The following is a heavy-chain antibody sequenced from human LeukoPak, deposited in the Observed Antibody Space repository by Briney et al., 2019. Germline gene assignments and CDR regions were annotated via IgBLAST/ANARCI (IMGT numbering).Heavy chain of an antibody. D-gene: IGHD3-22*01. Sequence: SETLSLTCTVSGGSISSGSYYWSWIRQPAGKGQEWIGRIYTSGSTNYNPSPKSRVTISVDTSKNQFSLKLSSVTAADTAVYYCAREGDYYDTSGTLDYWDQGTLVTVSS. CDR1: GGSISSGSYY. V-gene: IGHV4-61*02. J-gene: IGHJ4*02. CDR2: IYTSGST. CDR3: AREGDYYDTSGTLDY.